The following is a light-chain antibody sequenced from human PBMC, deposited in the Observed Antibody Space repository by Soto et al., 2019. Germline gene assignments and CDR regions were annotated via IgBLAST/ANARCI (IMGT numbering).Light chain of an antibody. V-gene: IGKV3-15*01. CDR1: QSVSSN. J-gene: IGKJ2*01. CDR3: QQYNNWPPYT. Sequence: EIVMTQSPATLSVSPGERATLSCRASQSVSSNLAWYQQKPGQAPRLLIYGASTRATGIPARFNGSGSGTEFTLTIGSLQSEDFAVYYCQQYNNWPPYTFGQGTKLEIK. CDR2: GAS.